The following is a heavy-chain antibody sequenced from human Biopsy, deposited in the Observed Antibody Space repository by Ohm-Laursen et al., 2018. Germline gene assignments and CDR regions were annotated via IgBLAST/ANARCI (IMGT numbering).Heavy chain of an antibody. CDR1: GYTFTGQY. V-gene: IGHV1-2*02. Sequence: ASVKVSCKASGYTFTGQYLHWVRQVPGHGLEWLGWINPHSGTTKFAQDFQGRVTMTRDTSITTAYMELRRLRSDDTAVYYCAKGQDLRGGAEYFQHWGQGALVTVSS. D-gene: IGHD2-15*01. CDR2: INPHSGTT. CDR3: AKGQDLRGGAEYFQH. J-gene: IGHJ1*01.